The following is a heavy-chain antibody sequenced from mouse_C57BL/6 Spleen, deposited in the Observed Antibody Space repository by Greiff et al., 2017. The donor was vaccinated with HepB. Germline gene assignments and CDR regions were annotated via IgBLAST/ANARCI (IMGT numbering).Heavy chain of an antibody. J-gene: IGHJ2*01. CDR3: ARGLYYDCDVNYFDY. V-gene: IGHV1-22*01. CDR2: INPNNGGT. Sequence: VQLQQSGPELVKPGASVKMSCKASGYTFTDYNMHWVKQSHGKSLEWIGYINPNNGGTSYNQKFKGKATLTVNKSSSTAYMELRSLTSEDSAVYYCARGLYYDCDVNYFDYWGQGTTLTVSS. D-gene: IGHD2-4*01. CDR1: GYTFTDYN.